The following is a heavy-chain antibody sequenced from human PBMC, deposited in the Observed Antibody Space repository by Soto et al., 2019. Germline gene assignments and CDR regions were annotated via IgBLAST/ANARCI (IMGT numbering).Heavy chain of an antibody. D-gene: IGHD6-13*01. CDR1: GYTFTNYY. Sequence: ASVKVSCKASGYTFTNYYIHWLRQAPGQGLEWLGILRPRTGNTGYAQRFQGRVTMTRDTSTGTVYMELTSLKSDDTAVYYCARQQNESCYFHYCGQGTQVTVSA. CDR2: LRPRTGNT. CDR3: ARQQNESCYFHY. J-gene: IGHJ4*02. V-gene: IGHV1-46*01.